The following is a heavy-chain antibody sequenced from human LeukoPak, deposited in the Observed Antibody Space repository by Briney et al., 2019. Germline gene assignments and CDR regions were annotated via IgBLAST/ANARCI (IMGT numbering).Heavy chain of an antibody. CDR3: ARGTGRGYSYGYYGAFDI. J-gene: IGHJ3*02. D-gene: IGHD5-18*01. V-gene: IGHV3-48*01. Sequence: GGSLRLSCAASRFTFSSYSMNWVRQAPGKGLEWVSYMSSRSSTIYFADSVKGRFTISRDNAKNSLYLQMNSLRAEDTVVYYCARGTGRGYSYGYYGAFDIWGQGTMVTVSS. CDR1: RFTFSSYS. CDR2: MSSRSSTI.